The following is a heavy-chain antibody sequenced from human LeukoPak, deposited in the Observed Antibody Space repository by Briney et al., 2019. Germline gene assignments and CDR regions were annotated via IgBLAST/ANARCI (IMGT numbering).Heavy chain of an antibody. V-gene: IGHV4-30-2*01. Sequence: PSETLSLTCTVSGDSINSIGYYWSWIRQPPGKGLEWIGYIYHSGSTYYNPSLKSRVTISVDTSKNQFSLKLSSVTAADTAVYYCARDNEGGDPPVGWFDPWGQGTLVTVSS. CDR1: GDSINSIGYY. CDR2: IYHSGST. J-gene: IGHJ5*02. D-gene: IGHD2-21*02. CDR3: ARDNEGGDPPVGWFDP.